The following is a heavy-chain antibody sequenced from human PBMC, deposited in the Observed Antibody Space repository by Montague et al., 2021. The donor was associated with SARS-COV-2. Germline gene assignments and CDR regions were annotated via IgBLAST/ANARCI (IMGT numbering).Heavy chain of an antibody. CDR3: AKKGGTTTDFDY. Sequence: SLRLSCAVSGFSFDDFAMHWVRQAPGKGLEWVSLISGDGGSTYYGDSVKGRFTISRDNSKYSLYLQMNSLRTEDTALYYCAKKGGTTTDFDYWGQGTLVTVSS. V-gene: IGHV3-43*02. CDR1: GFSFDDFA. CDR2: ISGDGGST. J-gene: IGHJ4*02. D-gene: IGHD1-1*01.